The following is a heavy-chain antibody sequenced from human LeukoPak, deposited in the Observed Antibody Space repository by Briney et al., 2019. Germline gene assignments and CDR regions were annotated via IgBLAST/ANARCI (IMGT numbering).Heavy chain of an antibody. CDR3: ARDRSSKLWFGELLPFDY. Sequence: HTGGSLRLSCAASGFTISSYSMNWVRQAPGKGLEWVSFINGRSSIISYADSVEGRFTISRDNAKNSLYLQMNSLRAEDTAVYYCARDRSSKLWFGELLPFDYWGQGTLVTVSS. V-gene: IGHV3-48*01. J-gene: IGHJ4*02. D-gene: IGHD3-10*01. CDR2: INGRSSII. CDR1: GFTISSYS.